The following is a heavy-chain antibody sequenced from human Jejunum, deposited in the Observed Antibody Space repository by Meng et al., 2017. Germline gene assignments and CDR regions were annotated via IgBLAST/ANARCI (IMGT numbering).Heavy chain of an antibody. CDR1: GFSFSNYA. J-gene: IGHJ6*02. V-gene: IGHV3-23*01. Sequence: GGPLRLSCAASGFSFSNYAISWVRQAPGKGLEWVSVISGSGFSTYYADSVKGRFSISRDVSQNTVFLQMNSLRVEDTAVYYCAKDYNSAGRAYYYYAMDVWGQGTTVTVSS. D-gene: IGHD3-10*01. CDR3: AKDYNSAGRAYYYYAMDV. CDR2: ISGSGFST.